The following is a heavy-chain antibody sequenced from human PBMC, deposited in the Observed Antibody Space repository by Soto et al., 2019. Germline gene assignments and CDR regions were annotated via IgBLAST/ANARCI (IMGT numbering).Heavy chain of an antibody. V-gene: IGHV1-69*02. J-gene: IGHJ4*02. CDR2: IIPILRMA. CDR1: GGTFTSYT. D-gene: IGHD3-10*01. Sequence: QVQLVQSGAEVKMPGSSVKVSCTASGGTFTSYTFRWVRQVPGQGLEWMGRIIPILRMADFAQKFQGRVTINADESTSTVYMKLSSLRSEDTAVYYCATSYGSGSAHFDYWGQATLVTVS. CDR3: ATSYGSGSAHFDY.